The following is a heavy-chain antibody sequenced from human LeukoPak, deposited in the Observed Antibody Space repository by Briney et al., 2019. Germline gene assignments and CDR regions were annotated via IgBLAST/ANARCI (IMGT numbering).Heavy chain of an antibody. V-gene: IGHV1-3*01. J-gene: IGHJ4*02. Sequence: ASVKVSCKASGYTFTSYAMHWVRQAPGQRLEWMGWINAGNGNTKYSQKFQGRVTITRDTSASTAYMELSSLRSEDTAVYYCARESGELVYYFDYRGQGTLVTVSS. CDR2: INAGNGNT. D-gene: IGHD1-26*01. CDR1: GYTFTSYA. CDR3: ARESGELVYYFDY.